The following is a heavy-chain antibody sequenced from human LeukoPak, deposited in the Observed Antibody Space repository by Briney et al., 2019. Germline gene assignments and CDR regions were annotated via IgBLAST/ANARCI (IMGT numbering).Heavy chain of an antibody. V-gene: IGHV1-8*01. CDR2: MNPNSGNT. CDR1: GYTFTSYD. D-gene: IGHD6-13*01. CDR3: ARGLSSSRRFDY. J-gene: IGHJ4*02. Sequence: ASVKVSCKASGYTFTSYDINWVRQDTGQGLEWMGWMNPNSGNTGYAQKFQGRVTMTRNTSISTAYMELSSLRSEDTAVYYCARGLSSSRRFDYWGQGTLVTVSS.